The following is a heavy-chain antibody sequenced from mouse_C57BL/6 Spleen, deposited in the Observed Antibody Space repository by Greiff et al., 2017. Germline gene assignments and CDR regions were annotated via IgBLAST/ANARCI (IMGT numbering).Heavy chain of an antibody. V-gene: IGHV1-19*01. J-gene: IGHJ1*03. D-gene: IGHD1-1*01. CDR3: ARDYYGSSRYFDV. Sequence: EVKLMESGPVLVKPGASVKMSCKASGYTFTDYYMNWVKQSHGKSLEWIGVINPYNGGTSYNQKFKGKATLTVDKSSSTAYMELNSLTSEDSAVYYCARDYYGSSRYFDVWGTGTTVTVSS. CDR2: INPYNGGT. CDR1: GYTFTDYY.